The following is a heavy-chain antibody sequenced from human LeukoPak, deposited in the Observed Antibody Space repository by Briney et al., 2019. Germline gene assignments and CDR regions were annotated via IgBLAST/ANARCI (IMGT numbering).Heavy chain of an antibody. CDR3: ASDWNSADY. V-gene: IGHV3-64*04. CDR2: VSSNGDNT. Sequence: GGSLRLSCSASGFPFNTYAIHWVRQAPGKGLEYVAGVSSNGDNTDFADSVKGRFTISRDNAKNSLYLQMNSLRAEDTAVYYCASDWNSADYWGQGTLVTVSS. J-gene: IGHJ4*02. CDR1: GFPFNTYA. D-gene: IGHD1-7*01.